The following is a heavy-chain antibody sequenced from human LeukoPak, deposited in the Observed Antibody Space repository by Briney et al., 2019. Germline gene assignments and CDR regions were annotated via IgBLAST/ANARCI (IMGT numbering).Heavy chain of an antibody. V-gene: IGHV1-8*01. D-gene: IGHD6-19*01. CDR3: TRGSSGRRDN. CDR1: GYTFTSCD. Sequence: ASVKVSCKASGYTFTSCDINWVRQATGQGLEWMGWMNPNSGNTGYEQSFQGRITMTSDISIGTTYMELSNLTSEDTDIYYCTRGSSGRRDNWGQGTLVTVSA. CDR2: MNPNSGNT. J-gene: IGHJ4*02.